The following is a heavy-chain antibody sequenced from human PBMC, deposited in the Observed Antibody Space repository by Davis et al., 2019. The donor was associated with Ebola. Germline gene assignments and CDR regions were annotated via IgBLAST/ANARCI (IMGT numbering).Heavy chain of an antibody. D-gene: IGHD6-19*01. J-gene: IGHJ5*02. V-gene: IGHV3-74*01. CDR3: ARKVEGSGWYGA. CDR2: INSDGSST. CDR1: GFTFSSYW. Sequence: HTGGSLRLSCAASGFTFSSYWMHWVRQAPGKGLVWVSRINSDGSSTSYADSVKGRFTISRDNAKNTLYLQMNSLRAEDTAVYYCARKVEGSGWYGAWGQGTLVTVSS.